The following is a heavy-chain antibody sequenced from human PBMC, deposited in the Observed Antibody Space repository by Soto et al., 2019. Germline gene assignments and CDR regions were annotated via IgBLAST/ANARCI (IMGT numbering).Heavy chain of an antibody. D-gene: IGHD5-12*01. CDR3: SRGRLSLYLVATTQRGFDP. V-gene: IGHV4-34*01. CDR2: INQSGST. CDR1: GGSFSGYY. Sequence: QVQLQQWGAGLLKPSETLSLTCAVYGGSFSGYYWSWIRQRPGKGLEWIVEINQSGSTNYNPSLKSRVTISVDTSKNQFSLKLNSVTAADTAVYYGSRGRLSLYLVATTQRGFDPWGQGTLVTVSS. J-gene: IGHJ5*02.